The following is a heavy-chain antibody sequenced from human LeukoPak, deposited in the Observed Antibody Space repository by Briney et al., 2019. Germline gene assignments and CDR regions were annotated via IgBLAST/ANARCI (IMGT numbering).Heavy chain of an antibody. D-gene: IGHD4-23*01. CDR3: ARAGSYTVEGY. V-gene: IGHV3-23*01. CDR2: ISPSGDRT. CDR1: GFTFGSYA. J-gene: IGHJ4*02. Sequence: PGGSLRLSCAASGFTFGSYAMSWVRQAPGKGLEWVSFISPSGDRTSNADSVEGRFTISRDNPRNTLYLQMNSLRAEDTAVYYCARAGSYTVEGYWGQGTLVTVSS.